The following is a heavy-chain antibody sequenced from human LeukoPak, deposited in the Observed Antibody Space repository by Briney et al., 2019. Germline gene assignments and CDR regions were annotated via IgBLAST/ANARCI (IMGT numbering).Heavy chain of an antibody. J-gene: IGHJ4*02. CDR1: GGSISSNNYN. CDR2: IYYSEST. D-gene: IGHD6-19*01. V-gene: IGHV4-39*02. Sequence: PSETLSLTCTVSGGSISSNNYNWGWIRQPPGKGLEWIGNIYYSESTYYNPSLKSRVTISVDTSKNQFSLKLSSVTAADTAVYYCAREVAGTPWIDYWGQGTLVTVSS. CDR3: AREVAGTPWIDY.